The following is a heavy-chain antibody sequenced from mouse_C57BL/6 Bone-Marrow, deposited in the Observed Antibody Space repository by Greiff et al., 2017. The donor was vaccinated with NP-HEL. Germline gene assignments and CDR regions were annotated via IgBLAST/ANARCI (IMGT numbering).Heavy chain of an antibody. J-gene: IGHJ3*01. Sequence: VQLQQSGAELVRPGASVKLSCKASGYTFTDYYINWVKQRPGQGLEWIARIYPGSGNTYYNEKFKGKATLTAEKSSSTAYMQLSSLTSEDSAVYFCAREEGFAWFAYWGQGTLVTVSA. CDR2: IYPGSGNT. CDR1: GYTFTDYY. V-gene: IGHV1-76*01. CDR3: AREEGFAWFAY.